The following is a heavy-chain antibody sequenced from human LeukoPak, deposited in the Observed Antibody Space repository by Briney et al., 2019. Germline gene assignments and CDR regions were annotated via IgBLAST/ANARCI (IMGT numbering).Heavy chain of an antibody. D-gene: IGHD2-2*01. J-gene: IGHJ4*02. CDR3: AREPCSSTNCRIFDY. Sequence: KAGGSLRLSCAASRFTLSDYYMSWIRQAPGKGLEWVSYISSSGSTIYYADSVKGRFTISRDNAKNSLYLQMNSLRAEDTAVYYCAREPCSSTNCRIFDYWGQGTLVTVSS. V-gene: IGHV3-11*01. CDR2: ISSSGSTI. CDR1: RFTLSDYY.